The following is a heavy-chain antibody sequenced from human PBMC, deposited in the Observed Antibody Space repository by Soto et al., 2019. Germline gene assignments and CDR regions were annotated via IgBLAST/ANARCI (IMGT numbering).Heavy chain of an antibody. CDR3: ARDSVPPSDIVATIIPWFDP. D-gene: IGHD5-12*01. CDR1: GYTFTAQY. CDR2: INPNSGGT. Sequence: GASVKVSCKASGYTFTAQYLHWVRQAPGQGLEWMGWINPNSGGTNYAQKFQGRVTMTRDTSISTAYMELSRLRSDDTAVYYCARDSVPPSDIVATIIPWFDPWGQGTLVTVSS. J-gene: IGHJ5*02. V-gene: IGHV1-2*02.